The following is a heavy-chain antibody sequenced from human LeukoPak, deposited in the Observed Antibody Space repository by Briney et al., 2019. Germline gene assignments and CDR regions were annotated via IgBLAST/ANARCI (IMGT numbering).Heavy chain of an antibody. CDR1: GFTFSGSA. CDR3: AKSWYDYFDY. CDR2: ISYSGANS. V-gene: IGHV3-23*01. J-gene: IGHJ4*02. Sequence: GGSLRLSCEASGFTFSGSAMSWVRQAPGEGLEWVSLISYSGANSYYTDSVRGRFTISRDNSKDTLFLQMNSLRAEDTAVYYCAKSWYDYFDYWGQGTLVTVSS. D-gene: IGHD6-13*01.